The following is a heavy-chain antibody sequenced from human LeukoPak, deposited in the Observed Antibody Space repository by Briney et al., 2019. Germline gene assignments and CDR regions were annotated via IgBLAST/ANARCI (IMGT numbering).Heavy chain of an antibody. CDR1: GYTFTSYD. D-gene: IGHD4-17*01. Sequence: ASVKASCKASGYTFTSYDINWVRQATGQGLEWMGWMNPNSGNTGYAQKFQGRVTMTRNTSISTAYMELSSLRSEDTAVYYCARALVPFRTVWFDPWGQGTLVTVSS. CDR2: MNPNSGNT. V-gene: IGHV1-8*01. CDR3: ARALVPFRTVWFDP. J-gene: IGHJ5*02.